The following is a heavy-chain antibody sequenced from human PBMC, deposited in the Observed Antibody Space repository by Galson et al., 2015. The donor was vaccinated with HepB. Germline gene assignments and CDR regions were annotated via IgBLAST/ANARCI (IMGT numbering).Heavy chain of an antibody. J-gene: IGHJ5*01. Sequence: SLRLSCAASGLIFSDYSMHWVRQAPGKGLEWVAVVSYDGSNKNYADSVKGRFTISRDNSKNTLFLQMKSLRGEDTAVYYCAQDKRSLSARQDSAFSAGKQAWGQG. CDR2: VSYDGSNK. CDR3: AQDKRSLSARQDSAFSAGKQA. D-gene: IGHD1-1*01. CDR1: GLIFSDYS. V-gene: IGHV3-30*18.